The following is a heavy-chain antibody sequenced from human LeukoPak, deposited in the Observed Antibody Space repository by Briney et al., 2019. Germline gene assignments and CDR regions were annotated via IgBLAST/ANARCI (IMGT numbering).Heavy chain of an antibody. CDR1: GGSISSGFYY. CDR2: IYTSGST. D-gene: IGHD3-16*01. CDR3: AREHPRGEVDDFDY. V-gene: IGHV4-61*02. Sequence: PSETLSLTCTVSGGSISSGFYYWSWIRQPAGKGLEWIGRIYTSGSTNYNPSLKSRISISVDTSKNQFSLKLTSVTAADTAVYYCAREHPRGEVDDFDYWGQGTLVIVSS. J-gene: IGHJ4*02.